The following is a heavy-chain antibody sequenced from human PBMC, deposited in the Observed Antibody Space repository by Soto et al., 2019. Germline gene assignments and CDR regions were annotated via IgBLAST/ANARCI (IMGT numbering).Heavy chain of an antibody. J-gene: IGHJ4*02. CDR2: INPSGGST. CDR1: GYTFTSYY. D-gene: IGHD3-22*01. CDR3: ASIQSYYDSSGYRGGFNY. Sequence: ASVKVSCKASGYTFTSYYMHWVRQAPGQGLEWMGIINPSGGSTSYAQKFQGRVTMTRDTSTSTVYMELSSLRSEDTAVYYCASIQSYYDSSGYRGGFNYWGQGTLVTVSS. V-gene: IGHV1-46*03.